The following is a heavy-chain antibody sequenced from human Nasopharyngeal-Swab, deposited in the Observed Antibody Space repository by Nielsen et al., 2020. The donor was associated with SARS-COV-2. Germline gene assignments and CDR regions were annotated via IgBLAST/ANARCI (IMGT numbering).Heavy chain of an antibody. CDR3: AKDFADWFFFDY. V-gene: IGHV3-9*01. J-gene: IGHJ4*02. CDR2: ISWNSGTI. D-gene: IGHD3-9*01. Sequence: SLKISCAASGFTFEDYTMHWVRQVPGKGLEWVACISWNSGTIGYADSVKGRFTISRDNAKNSLFLQMNSLRPEDTALYYCAKDFADWFFFDYWGQGALVSVSS. CDR1: GFTFEDYT.